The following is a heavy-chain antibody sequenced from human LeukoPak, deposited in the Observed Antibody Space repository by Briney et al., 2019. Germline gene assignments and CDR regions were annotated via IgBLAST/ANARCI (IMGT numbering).Heavy chain of an antibody. CDR2: IRYDGSNK. Sequence: PGGSLRLSCAASGFTFSSYGMHWVRQAPGKGLEWVAFIRYDGSNKYYADSVKGRFTISRDNSKNTLYLQMNSLRAEETAVYYCAKDLQLSPYSSGWYASDYWGQGTLVTVSS. V-gene: IGHV3-30*02. D-gene: IGHD6-19*01. J-gene: IGHJ4*02. CDR1: GFTFSSYG. CDR3: AKDLQLSPYSSGWYASDY.